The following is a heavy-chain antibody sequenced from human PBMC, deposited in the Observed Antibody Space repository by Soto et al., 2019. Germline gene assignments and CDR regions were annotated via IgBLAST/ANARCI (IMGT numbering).Heavy chain of an antibody. CDR2: IIPIFGTA. CDR1: GGAFSSYA. Sequence: QVQLVQSGAEVKKPGSSVKVSCKASGGAFSSYAISWVRQAPGQGLEWMGGIIPIFGTANYAQKFQGRVTITADESTSTAYVELSSLRSEDTAVYYCARDGKGIAALRYYYYGMDVWGQGPTVTVSS. J-gene: IGHJ6*02. CDR3: ARDGKGIAALRYYYYGMDV. V-gene: IGHV1-69*01. D-gene: IGHD6-6*01.